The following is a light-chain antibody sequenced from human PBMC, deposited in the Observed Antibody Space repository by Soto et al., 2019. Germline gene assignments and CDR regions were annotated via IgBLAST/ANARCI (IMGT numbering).Light chain of an antibody. V-gene: IGLV2-18*02. CDR1: NSDVGSYNR. CDR2: DVS. J-gene: IGLJ1*01. CDR3: SSYTTTNTDV. Sequence: QSALTQPPSVSGSPGQSVAISCTGTNSDVGSYNRVSWYQQPPGTAPKLIIYDVSNRPSGVPDRFSGSKSGNTASLTISGLQAEDEADYYCSSYTTTNTDVFGIGTKLTVL.